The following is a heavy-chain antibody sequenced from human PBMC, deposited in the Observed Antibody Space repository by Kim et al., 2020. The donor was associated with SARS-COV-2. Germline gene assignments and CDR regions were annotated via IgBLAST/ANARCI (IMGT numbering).Heavy chain of an antibody. J-gene: IGHJ6*02. CDR3: AREKAHNIYYYYGMDV. Sequence: GGSLRLSCAASGFTVSSNYMSWVRQAPGKGLEWVSVIYSGGSTYYADSVKGRFTISRDNSKNTLYLQMNSLRAEDTAVYYCAREKAHNIYYYYGMDVWGQGTTVTVSS. V-gene: IGHV3-66*01. CDR2: IYSGGST. CDR1: GFTVSSNY.